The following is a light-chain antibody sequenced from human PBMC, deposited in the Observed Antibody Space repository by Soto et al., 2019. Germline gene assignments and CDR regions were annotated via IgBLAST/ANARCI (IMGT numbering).Light chain of an antibody. J-gene: IGKJ1*01. Sequence: EILLTQSPGTLSLSPGERATLSCRASESVTSNYLAWYQQKPGKAPRLLIHGISNRATGVPDRFSGSGSGTDFTLTISRLEPEDFAVYYCQQYTAWPLTFGQGTKVDIK. CDR1: ESVTSNY. CDR2: GIS. CDR3: QQYTAWPLT. V-gene: IGKV3-20*01.